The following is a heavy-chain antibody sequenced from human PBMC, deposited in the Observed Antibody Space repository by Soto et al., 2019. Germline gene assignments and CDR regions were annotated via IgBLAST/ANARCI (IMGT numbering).Heavy chain of an antibody. J-gene: IGHJ3*02. Sequence: QVQLVQSGAEVKKPGASAKVSCKVSGYTLTELSMHWVRQAPGKGLEWMGGFDPEDGETIYAQKFQGRVTMTEDTSTDTAYMELSSLRSEDTAVYYCATEAVHYYDSSGYYYDAFDIWGQGTMVTVSS. D-gene: IGHD3-22*01. CDR3: ATEAVHYYDSSGYYYDAFDI. V-gene: IGHV1-24*01. CDR1: GYTLTELS. CDR2: FDPEDGET.